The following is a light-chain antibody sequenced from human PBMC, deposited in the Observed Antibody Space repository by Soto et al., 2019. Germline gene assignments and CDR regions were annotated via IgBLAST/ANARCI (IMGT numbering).Light chain of an antibody. V-gene: IGLV1-47*01. J-gene: IGLJ2*01. CDR3: AAWDDSLSGL. CDR1: SSNIGSNY. CDR2: RNN. Sequence: QAVVTQPPSASGTPGQRVTISCSGSSSNIGSNYVYWYQQLPGTAPKLLSYRNNQRPSGVPDRFSGSKSGTSASLAISGLRSEDEADYYCAAWDDSLSGLFGGGTQLTVL.